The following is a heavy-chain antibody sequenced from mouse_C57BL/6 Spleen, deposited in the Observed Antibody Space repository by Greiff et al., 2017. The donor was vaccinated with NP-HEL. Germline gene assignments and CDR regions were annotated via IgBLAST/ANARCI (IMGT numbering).Heavy chain of an antibody. Sequence: VKLVESGAELARPGASVKLSCKASGYTFTSYGISWVKQRTGQGLEWIGEIYPRSGNTYYNEKFKGKATLTADKSSSTAYMELRSLTSEDSAVYFCARDYDSSYVWFAYWGQGTLVTVSA. CDR3: ARDYDSSYVWFAY. CDR2: IYPRSGNT. J-gene: IGHJ3*01. V-gene: IGHV1-81*01. CDR1: GYTFTSYG. D-gene: IGHD1-1*01.